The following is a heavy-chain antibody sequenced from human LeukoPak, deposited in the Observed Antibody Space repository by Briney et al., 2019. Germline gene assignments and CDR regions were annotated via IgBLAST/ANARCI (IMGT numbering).Heavy chain of an antibody. D-gene: IGHD3-3*01. CDR2: IYYSGST. V-gene: IGHV4-59*01. Sequence: SETLSLTCTVSGGSISNYYWSWIRQPPGKGLEWIGYIYYSGSTNYNPSLKSRVTISVDTSKNQFFLKLSSVTAADTAVYYCARGWSDYPFDYWGQGTLSPSPQ. J-gene: IGHJ4*02. CDR1: GGSISNYY. CDR3: ARGWSDYPFDY.